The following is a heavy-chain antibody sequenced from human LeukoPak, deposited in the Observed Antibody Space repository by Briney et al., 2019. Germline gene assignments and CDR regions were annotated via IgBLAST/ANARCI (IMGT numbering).Heavy chain of an antibody. CDR2: IIPIVGTA. V-gene: IGHV1-69*01. CDR1: GGTFSRYA. Sequence: GASVNVSCKASGGTFSRYAISWVRQAPGQGLEWMGGIIPIVGTATYAQKFQGRVTITADESTSTAYMELSRLRSEDTAFYYCARDHEVATIRYFDYWGQGTLVTVS. D-gene: IGHD5-24*01. CDR3: ARDHEVATIRYFDY. J-gene: IGHJ4*02.